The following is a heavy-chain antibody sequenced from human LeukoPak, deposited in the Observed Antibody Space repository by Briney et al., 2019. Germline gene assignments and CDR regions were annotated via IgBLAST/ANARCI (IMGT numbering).Heavy chain of an antibody. CDR1: GFTFSSYS. J-gene: IGHJ4*02. Sequence: PGGSLRLSCAASGFTFSSYSMNWVRQAPGKGLEWVSSISSSSSYIYYADSVKGRFTISRDNAKNSLYLQMNSLRAEDTALYYCAKDTKLAVAGTLDYWGQGTLVTVSS. D-gene: IGHD6-19*01. CDR3: AKDTKLAVAGTLDY. CDR2: ISSSSSYI. V-gene: IGHV3-21*04.